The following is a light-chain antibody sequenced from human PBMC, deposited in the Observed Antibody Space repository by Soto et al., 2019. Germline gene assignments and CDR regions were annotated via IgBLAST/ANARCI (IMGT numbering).Light chain of an antibody. CDR2: WAF. CDR1: QSVLYSSNNKNY. Sequence: DIVMTQSPDSLAVSLGERATINCKSSQSVLYSSNNKNYLAWYQQKPGQPPKLLIYWAFTRESGVPDRFSGSGSGTDFTLTISSLQAEDVAVYYGQKSDSTPWTFGQGPRWKSN. CDR3: QKSDSTPWT. V-gene: IGKV4-1*01. J-gene: IGKJ1*01.